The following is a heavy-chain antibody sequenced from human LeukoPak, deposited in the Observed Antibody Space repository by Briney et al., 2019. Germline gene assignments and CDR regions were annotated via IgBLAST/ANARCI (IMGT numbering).Heavy chain of an antibody. D-gene: IGHD5-18*01. J-gene: IGHJ4*02. CDR1: GFTFSSYS. V-gene: IGHV3-21*01. CDR3: ARFDSYGYYFDY. Sequence: GGSLRLPCAASGFTFSSYSMNWVRQAPGKGLEWVSSISSSSSYIYYADSVKGRFTISRDNAKNSLYLQMNSLRAEDTAVYYCARFDSYGYYFDYWGQGTLVTVSS. CDR2: ISSSSSYI.